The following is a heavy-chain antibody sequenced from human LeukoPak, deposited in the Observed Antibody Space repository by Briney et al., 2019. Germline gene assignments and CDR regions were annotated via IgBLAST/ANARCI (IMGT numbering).Heavy chain of an antibody. Sequence: GGSLRLSCAASGFTFSTYNMNWLRQAPGKGLEWVSYISSGSSTISYADSVKGRFTISRDNAKTSLYLQMNSLRAEDTAVYYCARATPSGSYWFDYWGQGTLVTVSS. CDR2: ISSGSSTI. V-gene: IGHV3-48*01. D-gene: IGHD3-10*01. CDR3: ARATPSGSYWFDY. CDR1: GFTFSTYN. J-gene: IGHJ4*02.